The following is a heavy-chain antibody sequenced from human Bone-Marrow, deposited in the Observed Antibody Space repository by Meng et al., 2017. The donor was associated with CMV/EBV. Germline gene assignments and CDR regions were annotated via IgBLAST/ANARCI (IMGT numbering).Heavy chain of an antibody. CDR1: GFTFSSYW. D-gene: IGHD6-6*01. CDR3: AGTIAARRGWFDP. J-gene: IGHJ5*02. CDR2: IKQDGSEK. V-gene: IGHV3-7*01. Sequence: GGSLRLSCAASGFTFSSYWMSWVRQAPGKGLEWVANIKQDGSEKYYVDSVKGRFTISRDNAKNSLYLQMNSLRAEDTAVYYCAGTIAARRGWFDPWGQGTLVPVSS.